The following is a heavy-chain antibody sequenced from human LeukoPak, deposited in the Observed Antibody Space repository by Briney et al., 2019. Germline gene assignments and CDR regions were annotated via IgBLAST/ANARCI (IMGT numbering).Heavy chain of an antibody. J-gene: IGHJ3*02. CDR3: AKDRFLEWLLPVSLDAFDI. CDR1: GFIFSSYW. CDR2: IKQAGSEN. V-gene: IGHV3-7*01. Sequence: GGSLRLSCAASGFIFSSYWMTWVRQAPGKGLGWVANIKQAGSENSYVDSVKGRFTVSRDNAKNSLYLQINSLRAEDTAVYYCAKDRFLEWLLPVSLDAFDIWGQGTMVTVSS. D-gene: IGHD3-3*01.